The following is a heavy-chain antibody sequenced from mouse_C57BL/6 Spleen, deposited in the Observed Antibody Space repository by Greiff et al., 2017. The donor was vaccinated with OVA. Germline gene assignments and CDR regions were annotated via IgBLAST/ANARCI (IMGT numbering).Heavy chain of an antibody. J-gene: IGHJ4*01. Sequence: QVHVKQSGAELVKPGASVKISCKASGYAFSSYWMNWVKQRPGKGLEWIGQIYPGDGDTNYNGKFKGKATLTADKSSSTAYMQLSSLTSKDSAVYFCARDYEYYYAMDYWGQGTSVTVSS. CDR1: GYAFSSYW. CDR3: ARDYEYYYAMDY. CDR2: IYPGDGDT. D-gene: IGHD1-1*01. V-gene: IGHV1-80*01.